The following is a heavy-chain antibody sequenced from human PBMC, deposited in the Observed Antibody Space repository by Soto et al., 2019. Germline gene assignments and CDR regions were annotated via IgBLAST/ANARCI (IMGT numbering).Heavy chain of an antibody. CDR3: AKPVDGYSDGYAFDI. CDR2: ISGSGGST. Sequence: EVRLLESGGGLVQRGGSLRLSCAASQFTFSNYGMNWVRQAPGKGLEWVSGISGSGGSTYYADSVKGRFTISRDDSKNTLYLQKNSLRVDDTAVYYCAKPVDGYSDGYAFDIWGQVTMVTVSS. V-gene: IGHV3-23*01. D-gene: IGHD5-18*01. CDR1: QFTFSNYG. J-gene: IGHJ3*02.